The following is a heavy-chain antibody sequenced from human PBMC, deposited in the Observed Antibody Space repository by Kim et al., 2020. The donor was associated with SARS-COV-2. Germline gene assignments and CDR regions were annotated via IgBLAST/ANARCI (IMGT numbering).Heavy chain of an antibody. J-gene: IGHJ6*02. Sequence: GGSLRLSCSASGFTFSSYAMHWVRQAPGKGLEYVSAISSNGGSTYYADSVKGRFTISRDNSKNTLYLQMSSLRAEDTAVYYCVMGKNRYSSPPDFLFYGMDVWGQGTTVTVSS. CDR1: GFTFSSYA. V-gene: IGHV3-64D*09. CDR2: ISSNGGST. D-gene: IGHD6-13*01. CDR3: VMGKNRYSSPPDFLFYGMDV.